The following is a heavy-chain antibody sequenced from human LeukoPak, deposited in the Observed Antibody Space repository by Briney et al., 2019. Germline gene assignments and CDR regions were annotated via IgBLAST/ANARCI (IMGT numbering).Heavy chain of an antibody. V-gene: IGHV4-30-4*01. CDR2: IYYSGST. CDR1: GGSISSGDYY. Sequence: PSQTLSLTCTVSGGSISSGDYYWRWLRQPPGKGLEWIGYIYYSGSTYYNPSLKSRVTISVDTSKNQFSLKLSSVTAADTAVYYCARGGYSYGYDWFDPWGQGTLVTVSS. J-gene: IGHJ5*02. D-gene: IGHD5-18*01. CDR3: ARGGYSYGYDWFDP.